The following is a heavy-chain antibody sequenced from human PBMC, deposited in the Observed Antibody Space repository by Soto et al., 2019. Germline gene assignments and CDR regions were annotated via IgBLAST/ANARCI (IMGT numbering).Heavy chain of an antibody. D-gene: IGHD3-22*01. J-gene: IGHJ3*02. CDR3: ARGYYYDSSAPDAFDI. V-gene: IGHV4-34*01. CDR1: GGSFSGYY. Sequence: PSETLSLTCAVYGGSFSGYYWSWIRQPPGKGLEWIGEINHSGSTNYNPSLKSRVTISVDTSKNQFSLKLSSVTAADTAVYYCARGYYYDSSAPDAFDIWGQGTMVTVSS. CDR2: INHSGST.